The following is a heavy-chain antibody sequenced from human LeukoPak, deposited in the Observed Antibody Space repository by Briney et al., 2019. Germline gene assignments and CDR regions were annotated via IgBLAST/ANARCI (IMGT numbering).Heavy chain of an antibody. CDR3: ASAYRPYGEMRY. Sequence: GGSLRLSCSASGFTFSNYAMHWVRQAPGKGLEYVSAISSDGGSTYFADSVKGRFTISRDNSKNTLYLQMSGLRAEDTAVYYCASAYRPYGEMRYWSQGTLVTVSS. CDR2: ISSDGGST. D-gene: IGHD4-17*01. CDR1: GFTFSNYA. V-gene: IGHV3-64D*08. J-gene: IGHJ4*02.